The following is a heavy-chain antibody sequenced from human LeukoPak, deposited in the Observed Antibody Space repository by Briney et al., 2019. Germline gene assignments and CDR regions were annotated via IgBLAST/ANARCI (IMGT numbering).Heavy chain of an antibody. CDR3: ARGRRRYGSGSYYLDY. CDR2: ISSSSSYI. D-gene: IGHD3-10*01. CDR1: GFTFSSYS. J-gene: IGHJ4*02. Sequence: SGGSLRLSCAASGFTFSSYSMNWVRQAPGKGLEWVSSISSSSSYIYYADSVKGRFTISRDNAKNSLYLQMNSLRAEDTAVYYCARGRRRYGSGSYYLDYWGQGTLVTVSS. V-gene: IGHV3-21*01.